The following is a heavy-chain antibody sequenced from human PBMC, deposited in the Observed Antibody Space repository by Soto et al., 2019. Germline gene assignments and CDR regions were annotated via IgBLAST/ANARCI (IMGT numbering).Heavy chain of an antibody. J-gene: IGHJ4*01. V-gene: IGHV3-74*01. CDR3: AREGSSGSHRRYFFDY. Sequence: CGSLRLPWAVSGCTFSSYWMHWVRKAPEKGLVWVSRINTDGTTTTYADSVKGRFTISRDNAKNTLYLQMNSLRAEDTAVYYCAREGSSGSHRRYFFDYWGQGTLVTVSS. CDR1: GCTFSSYW. D-gene: IGHD3-16*02. CDR2: INTDGTTT.